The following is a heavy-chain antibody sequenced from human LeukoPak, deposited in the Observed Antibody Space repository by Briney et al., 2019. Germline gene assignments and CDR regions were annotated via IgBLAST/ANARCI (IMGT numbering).Heavy chain of an antibody. D-gene: IGHD2-2*01. CDR2: IKQDGSEK. CDR1: GFTFSSYW. Sequence: PGGSLRLSCAASGFTFSSYWMSWVRQAPGKGLEWVANIKQDGSEKYYVDSVKGRFTISRDNAKNSLYLQMNSLRAEDTAVYYCARDFCSSTSCYQARSDWGQGTLVTVSS. CDR3: ARDFCSSTSCYQARSD. J-gene: IGHJ4*02. V-gene: IGHV3-7*01.